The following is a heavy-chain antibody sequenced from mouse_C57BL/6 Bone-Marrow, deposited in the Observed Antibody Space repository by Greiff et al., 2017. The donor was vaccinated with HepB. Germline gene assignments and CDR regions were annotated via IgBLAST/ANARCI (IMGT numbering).Heavy chain of an antibody. CDR1: GYTFTSYW. V-gene: IGHV1-69*01. CDR2: IDPSDSYT. Sequence: QVQLKQPGAELVMPGASVKLSCKASGYTFTSYWMHWVKQRPGQGLEWIGEIDPSDSYTNYNQKFKGKSTLTVDKSSSTAYMPLSSLTSEDSAVYYCARGLLRLLDYWGQGTTLTVSS. J-gene: IGHJ2*01. CDR3: ARGLLRLLDY. D-gene: IGHD1-2*01.